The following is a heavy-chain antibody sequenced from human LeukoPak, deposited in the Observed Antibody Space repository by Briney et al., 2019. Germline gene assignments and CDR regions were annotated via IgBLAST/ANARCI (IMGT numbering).Heavy chain of an antibody. CDR3: AREIGSWSSYHYYYMDV. CDR1: GFTFSSYS. V-gene: IGHV3-21*01. D-gene: IGHD6-13*01. CDR2: ISSSSSYI. Sequence: GGSLRLSCAASGFTFSSYSMNWVRQAPGKGLEWVSSISSSSSYIYYADSVKGRFTISRDNAKNSLYLQMNSLRAEDTAVYYCAREIGSWSSYHYYYMDVWGKGTTVTISS. J-gene: IGHJ6*03.